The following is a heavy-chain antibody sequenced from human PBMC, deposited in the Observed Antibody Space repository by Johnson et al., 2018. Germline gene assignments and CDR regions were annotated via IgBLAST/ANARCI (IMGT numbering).Heavy chain of an antibody. CDR2: ITLDGKRQ. D-gene: IGHD2-2*01. CDR1: GFTFSASD. CDR3: VQGPSHGAFDI. Sequence: VQLLETGGGVVQPGMSLRLSCAASGFTFSASDIDTHWVRQSPDKGLEWVTHITLDGKRQFYTDSVKGRFSVSRDNPRNTVYLQMNSLRPEDTARYHGVQGPSHGAFDIWGQGTMVMVSS. J-gene: IGHJ3*02. V-gene: IGHV3-30*18.